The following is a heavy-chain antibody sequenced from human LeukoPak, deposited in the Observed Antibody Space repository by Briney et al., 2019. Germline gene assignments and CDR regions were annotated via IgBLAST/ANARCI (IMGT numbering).Heavy chain of an antibody. J-gene: IGHJ4*02. CDR2: INPNGGGT. D-gene: IGHD1-26*01. Sequence: ASVKVSCKASGYTFTGYYMHWVRQAPGQGLEWMGWINPNGGGTNYAQKFQGRVTMTRDTSISTAYMELSRLRFDDTAVYYCARWEWELRSFDYWGQGTLVTVSS. CDR3: ARWEWELRSFDY. CDR1: GYTFTGYY. V-gene: IGHV1-2*02.